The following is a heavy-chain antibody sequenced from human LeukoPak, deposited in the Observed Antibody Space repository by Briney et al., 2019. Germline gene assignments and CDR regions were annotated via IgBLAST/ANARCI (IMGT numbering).Heavy chain of an antibody. CDR1: GGTFSSYA. CDR3: ARIRNRDNEDSSSWSQDGYYFDY. CDR2: IIPIFGTA. J-gene: IGHJ4*02. V-gene: IGHV1-69*13. D-gene: IGHD6-13*01. Sequence: ASVKVSCKASGGTFSSYAISWVRQAPGQGLEWMGGIIPIFGTANYAQKFQGRVTITADESTSTAYMELSSLRSEDTAVYYCARIRNRDNEDSSSWSQDGYYFDYWGQGTLVTVSS.